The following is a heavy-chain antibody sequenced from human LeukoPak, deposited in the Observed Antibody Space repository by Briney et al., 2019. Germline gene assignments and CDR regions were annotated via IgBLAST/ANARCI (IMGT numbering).Heavy chain of an antibody. J-gene: IGHJ5*02. CDR1: GYTFTSYG. D-gene: IGHD3-10*01. CDR2: ISAYNGNT. CDR3: ARGGRYYGSGRENWFDP. Sequence: ASVKVSCKASGYTFTSYGISWVRQAPGQGLEWMGWISAYNGNTNYAQKLQGRVTMTTDTSTSTAYMELRSLRSDDTAVYYCARGGRYYGSGRENWFDPWGQGTLVTASS. V-gene: IGHV1-18*01.